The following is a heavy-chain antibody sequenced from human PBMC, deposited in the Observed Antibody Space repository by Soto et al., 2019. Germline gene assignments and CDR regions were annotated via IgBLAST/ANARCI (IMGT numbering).Heavy chain of an antibody. CDR1: GFTVSNNY. CDR2: IYSGGST. J-gene: IGHJ4*02. D-gene: IGHD2-15*01. Sequence: GGSLRLSCAASGFTVSNNYMSWVRQAPGKGLEWVSIIYSGGSTYYADSVQGRFTISRDNSKNTLFLQMSSLRAEDTAVYYCARGGGGVYCSGGSCYGRYFDFWGQGTRVTVSS. CDR3: ARGGGGVYCSGGSCYGRYFDF. V-gene: IGHV3-53*01.